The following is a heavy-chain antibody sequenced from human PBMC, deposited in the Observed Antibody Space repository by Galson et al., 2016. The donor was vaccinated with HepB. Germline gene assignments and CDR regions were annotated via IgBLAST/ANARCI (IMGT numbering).Heavy chain of an antibody. Sequence: SLRLSCATSGFTFNYYWMTWVRQAPGKGLEWVANINQDGFEKYYVGSVEGRFTISRDNAKKSLYLQMDSLRAKDTAVYYCARSGEPSWGQGTLVTVSS. CDR1: GFTFNYYW. D-gene: IGHD4-17*01. CDR3: ARSGEPS. J-gene: IGHJ5*02. V-gene: IGHV3-7*01. CDR2: INQDGFEK.